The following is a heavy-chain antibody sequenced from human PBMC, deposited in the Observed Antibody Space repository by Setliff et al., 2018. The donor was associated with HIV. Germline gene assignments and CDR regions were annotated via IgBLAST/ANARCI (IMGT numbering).Heavy chain of an antibody. CDR2: VIPVFGTG. Sequence: SVKVSCKVSGGNFSDYAVTWVRQAPGQGLEWMGGVIPVFGTGNYAQKFQGRVTITTDESTRTAYMELRSLRSEDTAVYYCARVPSPFVQEGYFDDWGQGALVTVSS. CDR3: ARVPSPFVQEGYFDD. CDR1: GGNFSDYA. D-gene: IGHD3-16*01. J-gene: IGHJ4*01. V-gene: IGHV1-69*05.